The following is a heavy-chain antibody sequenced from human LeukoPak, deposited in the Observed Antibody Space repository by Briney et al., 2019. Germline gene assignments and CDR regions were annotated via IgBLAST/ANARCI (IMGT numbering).Heavy chain of an antibody. J-gene: IGHJ4*02. D-gene: IGHD3-3*01. CDR3: ARGPSTILFDY. Sequence: ASVKVSCKTSGYTFTSYYMHWVRQAPGQGLEWMGIINSSGGSTSYAQKFQGRVTMTRHTSTSTVYMELSSLRSEDTAVYYCARGPSTILFDYWGQGTLVTVSS. V-gene: IGHV1-46*01. CDR1: GYTFTSYY. CDR2: INSSGGST.